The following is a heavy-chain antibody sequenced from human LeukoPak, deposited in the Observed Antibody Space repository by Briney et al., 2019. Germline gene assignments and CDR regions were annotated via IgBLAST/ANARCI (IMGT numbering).Heavy chain of an antibody. V-gene: IGHV4-38-2*01. J-gene: IGHJ4*02. CDR1: GYSISSGYY. D-gene: IGHD6-13*01. Sequence: PSETLSLTCAVSGYSISSGYYWGWIRQPPGKGLEWIGSIYHSGSTYYNPSLKSRVTISVDPSKNQFSLKLSSVTAADTAVYYCARREQLGRWYYFDYWGQGTLVTVSS. CDR3: ARREQLGRWYYFDY. CDR2: IYHSGST.